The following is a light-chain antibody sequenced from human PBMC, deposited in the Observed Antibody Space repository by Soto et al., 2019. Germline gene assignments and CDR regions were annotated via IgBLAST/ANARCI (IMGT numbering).Light chain of an antibody. CDR1: QSVLYSSNNKNY. J-gene: IGKJ4*01. Sequence: DIVMTQSPDSLAVSLGERATINCKSSQSVLYSSNNKNYLAWYQQKPGQPPKLLIYWASTRESGVPDRFSGSGSVTDFTLTSSSLQAEDVAVYYCQQYYSTPLTFGGGTKVEIK. CDR2: WAS. V-gene: IGKV4-1*01. CDR3: QQYYSTPLT.